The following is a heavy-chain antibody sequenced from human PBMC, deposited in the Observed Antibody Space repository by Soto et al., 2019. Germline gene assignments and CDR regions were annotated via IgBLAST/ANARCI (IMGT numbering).Heavy chain of an antibody. CDR1: GFTFSIYG. CDR2: ISYAGSNK. J-gene: IGHJ5*02. CDR3: AKDNCISTSCYRLYNWFDP. Sequence: GGSLRLSCAASGFTFSIYGVHWVRQAPGKGLEWVAVISYAGSNKYYADSVKGRFTISRDNSKNTLYLQMNSLRAEDTAVYYCAKDNCISTSCYRLYNWFDPWGQGT. V-gene: IGHV3-30*18. D-gene: IGHD2-2*01.